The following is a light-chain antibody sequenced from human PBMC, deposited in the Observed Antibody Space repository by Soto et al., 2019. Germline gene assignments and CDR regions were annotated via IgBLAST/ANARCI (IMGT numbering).Light chain of an antibody. V-gene: IGKV3-15*01. Sequence: EIVMTQSPATLSVSPGERATLSCRASQSVNNNLAWYQQKPGQAPRLLIYGASTRATGIPARFSGSGSETDFTLTINSLQSEDFVVYYCQQYNNWPPYTFGQGTKVDIK. CDR2: GAS. J-gene: IGKJ2*01. CDR1: QSVNNN. CDR3: QQYNNWPPYT.